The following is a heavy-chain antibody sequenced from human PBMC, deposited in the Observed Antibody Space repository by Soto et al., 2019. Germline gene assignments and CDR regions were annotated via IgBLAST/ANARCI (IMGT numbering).Heavy chain of an antibody. CDR2: TLYRSSKWYN. D-gene: IGHD1-7*01. J-gene: IGHJ6*02. Sequence: SHTLSLTCAISVDSVSTNIAAWSWIRQSPSRGLEWLGSTLYRSSKWYNEYAVSVKRRMTINPDTSKNQFSLQLNSVTPEDTAVYYCARDAAPTLNYPHGMDVWGQGTAVTVSS. CDR3: ARDAAPTLNYPHGMDV. V-gene: IGHV6-1*01. CDR1: VDSVSTNIAA.